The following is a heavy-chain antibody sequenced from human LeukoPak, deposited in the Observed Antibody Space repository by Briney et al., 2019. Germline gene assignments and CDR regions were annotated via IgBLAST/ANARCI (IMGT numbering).Heavy chain of an antibody. V-gene: IGHV3-23*01. Sequence: PGGSLRLSCAASGFTFSDYYMSGIRQAPGKGLEWVSAIGDDVVSTYYAESVKGRFTISRDNSKNTLYRQMNSLRAEDTATYYCARDSPLLTVWGQGTLVTVSS. CDR1: GFTFSDYY. D-gene: IGHD3-9*01. CDR3: ARDSPLLTV. J-gene: IGHJ4*02. CDR2: IGDDVVST.